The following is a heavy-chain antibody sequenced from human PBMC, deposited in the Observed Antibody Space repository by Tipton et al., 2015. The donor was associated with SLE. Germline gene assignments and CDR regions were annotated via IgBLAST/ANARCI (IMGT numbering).Heavy chain of an antibody. J-gene: IGHJ6*03. CDR3: ARGPGIERNYYYYYYMDV. V-gene: IGHV4-34*01. CDR2: INHSGGT. CDR1: GGSFSGYY. D-gene: IGHD3-10*01. Sequence: LSLTCAVYGGSFSGYYWSWIRQPPGKGLEWIGEINHSGGTNYNPSLKSRVTISVDTSKNQFSLKMGSVTAADTAMYYCARGPGIERNYYYYYYMDVWGKGTTVTVSS.